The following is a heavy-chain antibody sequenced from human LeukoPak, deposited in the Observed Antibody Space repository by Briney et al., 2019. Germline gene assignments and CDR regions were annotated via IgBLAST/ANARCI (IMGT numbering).Heavy chain of an antibody. CDR3: ARSRGYSYGSGDDAFDI. D-gene: IGHD5-18*01. J-gene: IGHJ3*02. Sequence: SETLSLTCTVPGGSISSYYWSWIRQPPGKGLEWIGYIYHSGSTNYNPSLKSRVTISVDTSKNQFSLKLSSVTAADTAVYYCARSRGYSYGSGDDAFDIWGQGTMVTVSS. CDR1: GGSISSYY. CDR2: IYHSGST. V-gene: IGHV4-59*01.